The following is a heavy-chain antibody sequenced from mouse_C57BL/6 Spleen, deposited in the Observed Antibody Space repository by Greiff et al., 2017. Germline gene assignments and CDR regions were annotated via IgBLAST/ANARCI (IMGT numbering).Heavy chain of an antibody. D-gene: IGHD1-1*01. CDR3: AINLLLRSYFDY. V-gene: IGHV1-7*01. Sequence: QVQLKQSGAELAKPGASVKLSCKASGYTFTSYWMHWVKQRPGQGLEWIGYINPSSGYTKYNQKFKDKATLTADKSSSTAYMQLSSLTYEDSAVYYCAINLLLRSYFDYWGQGTTLTVSS. CDR1: GYTFTSYW. J-gene: IGHJ2*01. CDR2: INPSSGYT.